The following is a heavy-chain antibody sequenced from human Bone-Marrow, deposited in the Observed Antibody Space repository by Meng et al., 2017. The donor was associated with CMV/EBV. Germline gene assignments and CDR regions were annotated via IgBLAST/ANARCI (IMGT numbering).Heavy chain of an antibody. CDR1: GGSISGSS. J-gene: IGHJ5*02. CDR3: ARGRKVWFDP. V-gene: IGHV4-34*01. Sequence: SLACAVYGGSISGSSWSWTRQPPGKGLEWIGEINHSGRTNYTPSLKSRVTISVDTSKNQFSLKLSSVTAADTAVYYCARGRKVWFDPWGQGTLVTVSS. CDR2: INHSGRT.